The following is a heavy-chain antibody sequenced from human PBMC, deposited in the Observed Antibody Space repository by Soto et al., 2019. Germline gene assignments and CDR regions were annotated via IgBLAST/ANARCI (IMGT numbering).Heavy chain of an antibody. CDR3: ATTMIVVVTGNDAFDI. V-gene: IGHV5-10-1*01. CDR1: GYSFTSYW. D-gene: IGHD3-22*01. CDR2: IDPSDSYT. Sequence: PGESLKISCKGSGYSFTSYWISWVRQMPGKGLEWMGRIDPSDSYTNYSPSFQGHVTISADKSISTAYLQWSSLKASDTAMYYCATTMIVVVTGNDAFDIWGQGTMVTVS. J-gene: IGHJ3*02.